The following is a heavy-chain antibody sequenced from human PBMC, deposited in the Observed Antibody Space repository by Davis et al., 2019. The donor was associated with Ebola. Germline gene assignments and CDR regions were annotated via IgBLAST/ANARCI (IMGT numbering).Heavy chain of an antibody. CDR2: IYPGDSDT. CDR1: GYSFSTYW. V-gene: IGHV5-51*01. CDR3: ARPSITGTADAFDI. D-gene: IGHD1-20*01. Sequence: GGSLRLSCKASGYSFSTYWIGWVRQRPGKGLEWMGTIYPGDSDTRYNPSFQGQVTISADKSISTAYLQWSSLKASDTAMYYCARPSITGTADAFDIWGQGTMVTVSS. J-gene: IGHJ3*02.